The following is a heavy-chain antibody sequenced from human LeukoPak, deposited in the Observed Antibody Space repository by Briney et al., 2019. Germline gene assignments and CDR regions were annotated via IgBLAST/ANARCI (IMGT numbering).Heavy chain of an antibody. D-gene: IGHD5-18*01. Sequence: SETLSLTCTVSGGSISTHYWSWIRQPPGKGLERTGYVFDSERTKDNPSLKSRATLSADTSKNQFSLRLTSVTAADSAVYYCATIKRGSIYGYFDFWGQGVLVTVSS. CDR1: GGSISTHY. J-gene: IGHJ4*02. CDR3: ATIKRGSIYGYFDF. V-gene: IGHV4-59*11. CDR2: VFDSERT.